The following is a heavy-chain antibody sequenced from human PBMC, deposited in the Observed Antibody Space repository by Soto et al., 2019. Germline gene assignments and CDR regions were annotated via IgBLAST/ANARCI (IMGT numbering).Heavy chain of an antibody. D-gene: IGHD3-16*01. V-gene: IGHV3-23*01. CDR1: GFTFSIYG. CDR3: AKDSATFGRFDY. Sequence: EVQLLASGGGLVQPGGSLRLACAASGFTFSIYGMSWVRQPPGKRLESVSTISGSGDSTYYADSVKGRFTISRDNSKNTVYLQMNSLRAEDTAVYYCAKDSATFGRFDYWGQGTLVTVSS. CDR2: ISGSGDST. J-gene: IGHJ4*02.